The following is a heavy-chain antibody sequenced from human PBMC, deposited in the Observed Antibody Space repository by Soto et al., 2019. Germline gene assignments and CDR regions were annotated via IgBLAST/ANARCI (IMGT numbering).Heavy chain of an antibody. Sequence: LSLTCSVSGSYITSGDYHWTWIRQAPGKGLEWIGYISHSETTYYSPALKNRIIISSDFSMNQFSLRLNSVTAADTAVYFCAGFGVGDRDDKWGQGTLVTVSS. CDR2: ISHSETT. J-gene: IGHJ4*02. D-gene: IGHD2-8*01. V-gene: IGHV4-30-4*01. CDR1: GSYITSGDYH. CDR3: AGFGVGDRDDK.